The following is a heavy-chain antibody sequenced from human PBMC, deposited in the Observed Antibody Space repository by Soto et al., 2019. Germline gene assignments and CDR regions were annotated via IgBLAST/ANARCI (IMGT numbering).Heavy chain of an antibody. Sequence: SETLSLTCTVSGGSISSGDYYWSWIRQPPGKGLEWIGYIYYSGSTYYNPSLKSRVTIPVDTSKNQFSLKLSSVTAADTAVYYCARAGYSSSWYYFDYWGQGTLVTVSS. V-gene: IGHV4-30-4*01. J-gene: IGHJ4*02. CDR2: IYYSGST. CDR3: ARAGYSSSWYYFDY. D-gene: IGHD6-13*01. CDR1: GGSISSGDYY.